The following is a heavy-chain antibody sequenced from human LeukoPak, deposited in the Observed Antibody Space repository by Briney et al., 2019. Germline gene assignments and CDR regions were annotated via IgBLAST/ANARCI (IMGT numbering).Heavy chain of an antibody. Sequence: SETLSLTCAVSGCSISSGGYSWSWIRQPPGKGLEWIGYIYHSGSSYYNPSLKSRVTISVDRSKNQFSLKLNSVTAADTAVYYCARIRDYSQTKAEYYFDYWGQGTLVTVSS. CDR3: ARIRDYSQTKAEYYFDY. CDR2: IYHSGSS. CDR1: GCSISSGGYS. V-gene: IGHV4-30-2*01. J-gene: IGHJ4*02. D-gene: IGHD4-11*01.